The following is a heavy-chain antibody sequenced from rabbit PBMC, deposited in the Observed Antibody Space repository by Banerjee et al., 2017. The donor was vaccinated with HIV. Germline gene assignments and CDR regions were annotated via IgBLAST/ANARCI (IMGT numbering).Heavy chain of an antibody. J-gene: IGHJ4*01. D-gene: IGHD4-1*01. CDR3: ARDLAGVIGWNFNL. CDR1: GFSFSSTYY. CDR2: IDTGSSGRT. V-gene: IGHV1S45*01. Sequence: QEQLEESGGDLVKPEGSLTLTCTASGFSFSSTYYMSWVRQAPGKGLEWIACIDTGSSGRTYYASWAKGRFTISKASWTTVTLQMTSLTAADTASYFCARDLAGVIGWNFNLWGPGTLVTVS.